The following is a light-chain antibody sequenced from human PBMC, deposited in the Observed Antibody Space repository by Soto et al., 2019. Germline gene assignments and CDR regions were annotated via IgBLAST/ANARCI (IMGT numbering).Light chain of an antibody. CDR1: QNIGRF. CDR3: QKSFTTPLT. Sequence: DIQITHSPSSLSASVGDGVTITFLASQNIGRFLNWHQQKPGKAPNVLINVASTLRSGVPSRFSGSGSGTDFNLTINSLQPEDFATYFCQKSFTTPLTFGGGTKVDIK. CDR2: VAS. J-gene: IGKJ4*01. V-gene: IGKV1-39*01.